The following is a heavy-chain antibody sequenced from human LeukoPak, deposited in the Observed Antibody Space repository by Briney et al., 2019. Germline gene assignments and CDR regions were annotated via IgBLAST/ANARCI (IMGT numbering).Heavy chain of an antibody. V-gene: IGHV4-59*08. CDR2: IYYSGST. CDR3: ARAPAYYYDSSGSTYYYYYYYMDV. CDR1: GVSISSYY. Sequence: PSETLSLTCTVSGVSISSYYWSWLRQPPGKGLEWLGYIYYSGSTNYNPSLKSRVTISVDTSKNQFSLKLSSVTAADTAVYYCARAPAYYYDSSGSTYYYYYYYMDVWGKGTTVTISS. D-gene: IGHD3-22*01. J-gene: IGHJ6*03.